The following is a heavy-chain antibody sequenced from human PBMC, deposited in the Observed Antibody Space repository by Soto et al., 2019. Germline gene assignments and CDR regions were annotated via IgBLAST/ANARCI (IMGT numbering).Heavy chain of an antibody. D-gene: IGHD3-10*01. CDR2: IYWDDDK. V-gene: IGHV2-5*02. J-gene: IGHJ5*02. Sequence: QITLKESGPTLVRPTQTLTLTCTFSGFSLSTTGVGVGWIRQPPGKALEWLALIYWDDDKRYSPSLKSRLTITKDTSKNEVILTMTKMDPVDTARYYCAQRLPHYGLGRERGNGFDPWGQGTLVTVSS. CDR1: GFSLSTTGVG. CDR3: AQRLPHYGLGRERGNGFDP.